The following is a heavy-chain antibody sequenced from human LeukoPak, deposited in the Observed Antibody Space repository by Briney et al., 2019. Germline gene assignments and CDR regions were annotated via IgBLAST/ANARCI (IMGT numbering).Heavy chain of an antibody. J-gene: IGHJ3*02. CDR2: ISSSSSYI. V-gene: IGHV3-21*01. CDR3: ARSTSYSAAAGTPENAFDI. Sequence: GGSLRLSCAASGFTFSTYSMNWVRRAPGKGLEGVSSISSSSSYIYYPDSVKGRFTISRDNAKNSLYLQMNSLRAEDTAVYYCARSTSYSAAAGTPENAFDIWGQGTMVTVSS. CDR1: GFTFSTYS. D-gene: IGHD6-13*01.